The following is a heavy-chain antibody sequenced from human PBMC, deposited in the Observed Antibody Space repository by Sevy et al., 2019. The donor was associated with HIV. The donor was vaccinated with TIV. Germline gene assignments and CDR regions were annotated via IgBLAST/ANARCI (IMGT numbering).Heavy chain of an antibody. V-gene: IGHV3-11*01. CDR2: IRRRGSTI. CDR3: ARENTMIEEHGWFDP. J-gene: IGHJ5*02. Sequence: GGSLRLSCAASGFTFSDYYMSWIRQAPGKALEWVSYIRRRGSTINYADSVKGRFTISRDNAKNSLYLQINSLRAEDTAVYYCARENTMIEEHGWFDPWGQGTLVTVSS. D-gene: IGHD3-22*01. CDR1: GFTFSDYY.